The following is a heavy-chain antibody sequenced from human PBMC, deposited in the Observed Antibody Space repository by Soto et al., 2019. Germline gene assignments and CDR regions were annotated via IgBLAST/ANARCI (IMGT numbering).Heavy chain of an antibody. CDR3: ARDPIYYDSTGYGVWFAP. Sequence: PSETLSLTCTVSGGSVSSGRYYWNWIRQPPGKGLEWIGYVYYTGSTNYNPSLKSRVTISVDTSKNHFSLKLDSVTAADTAVYYCARDPIYYDSTGYGVWFAPWGQGTLVTVSS. CDR2: VYYTGST. D-gene: IGHD3-22*01. V-gene: IGHV4-61*03. J-gene: IGHJ5*02. CDR1: GGSVSSGRYY.